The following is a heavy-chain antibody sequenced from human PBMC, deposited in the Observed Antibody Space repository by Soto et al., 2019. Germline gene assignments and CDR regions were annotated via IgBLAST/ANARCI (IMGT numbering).Heavy chain of an antibody. J-gene: IGHJ6*02. D-gene: IGHD6-13*01. Sequence: ASVKVSCKASGYTFISYGISWVRQAPGQGLEWMGWISAYNGNTNYAQKLQGRVTMTTDTSTSTAYMELRSLRSDDTAVYYCARGSGYSSPPSYYCGMDVWGQGTTVTVSS. V-gene: IGHV1-18*04. CDR1: GYTFISYG. CDR2: ISAYNGNT. CDR3: ARGSGYSSPPSYYCGMDV.